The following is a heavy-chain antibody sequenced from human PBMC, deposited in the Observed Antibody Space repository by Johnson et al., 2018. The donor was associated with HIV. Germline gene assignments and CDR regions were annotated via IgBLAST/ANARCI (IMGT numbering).Heavy chain of an antibody. Sequence: VQLVESGGGLVQPGGSLRLSCAASGFTFSSYAMHWFRQAPGKGLEWVAVISYDGSDKYYADSVKGRFTISRDNYKNTLYLQMNSLRAEDTAVYYCAGITGTDDAFDIWGQGTMVTVSS. CDR1: GFTFSSYA. V-gene: IGHV3-30*04. CDR2: ISYDGSDK. D-gene: IGHD1-20*01. J-gene: IGHJ3*02. CDR3: AGITGTDDAFDI.